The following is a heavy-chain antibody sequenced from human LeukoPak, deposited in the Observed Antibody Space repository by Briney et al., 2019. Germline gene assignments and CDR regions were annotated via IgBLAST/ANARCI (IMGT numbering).Heavy chain of an antibody. CDR2: IDSDGSST. D-gene: IGHD6-13*01. CDR1: GFTFSSYW. CDR3: ARDPSSWNGYFDS. Sequence: GGSLRLSCEASGFTFSSYWMHWVRQAPGKGLVWVSRIDSDGSSTRYADSVKGRFTISRDNARNTVYLQMNSLRADDTAVYYCARDPSSWNGYFDSWGQGTLVTVSS. J-gene: IGHJ4*02. V-gene: IGHV3-74*01.